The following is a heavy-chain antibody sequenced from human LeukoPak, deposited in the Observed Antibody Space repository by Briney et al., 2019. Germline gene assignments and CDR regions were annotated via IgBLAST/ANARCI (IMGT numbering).Heavy chain of an antibody. CDR3: AREKRGAAFDV. V-gene: IGHV3-7*01. J-gene: IGHJ3*01. Sequence: GGSLRLSCAASGFAFSNYWMSWVRQPPGKGLEWVANINQDGSERYYTDSVKGRFTISRDNAKNSLYVQMNSLRPEDTAVYYCAREKRGAAFDVWGQGTMVTVSS. CDR2: INQDGSER. D-gene: IGHD1-26*01. CDR1: GFAFSNYW.